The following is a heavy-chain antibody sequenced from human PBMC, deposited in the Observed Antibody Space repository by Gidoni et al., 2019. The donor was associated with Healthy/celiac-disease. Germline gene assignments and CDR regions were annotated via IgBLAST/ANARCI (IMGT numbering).Heavy chain of an antibody. D-gene: IGHD3-22*01. CDR2: IYYSGST. CDR3: ARHSGYQTYYFDY. CDR1: GGSISSSSYY. V-gene: IGHV4-39*01. Sequence: QLQLQESGPGLVTPSETLSLTCTVSGGSISSSSYYWGWIRQPPGKGLEWIGSIYYSGSTYYNPSLKSRVTISVDTSKNQFSLKLSSVTAADTAVYYCARHSGYQTYYFDYWGQGTLVTVSS. J-gene: IGHJ4*02.